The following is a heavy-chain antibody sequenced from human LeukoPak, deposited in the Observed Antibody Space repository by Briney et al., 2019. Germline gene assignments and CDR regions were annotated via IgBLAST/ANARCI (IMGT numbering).Heavy chain of an antibody. Sequence: GGSLRLSCAASGFTFSNYWMSWVRQAPGKGLEWVANIKEDGSQKYYVGSVKGRFTISRDNAKNSLDLQMNRLRAEDTAVYHCARETGRDDSGSYPIDIWGQGTMVSVPS. CDR1: GFTFSNYW. V-gene: IGHV3-7*04. CDR3: ARETGRDDSGSYPIDI. D-gene: IGHD1-26*01. CDR2: IKEDGSQK. J-gene: IGHJ3*02.